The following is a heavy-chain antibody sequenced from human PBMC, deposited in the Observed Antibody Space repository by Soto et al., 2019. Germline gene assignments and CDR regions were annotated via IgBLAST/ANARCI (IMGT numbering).Heavy chain of an antibody. D-gene: IGHD3-22*01. CDR1: GYSFTSYW. CDR3: ARRLYDSSAGISERGYYYYGMDV. CDR2: IDPSDSYT. Sequence: PGESLKISCKGSGYSFTSYWISWVRQMPGKGLEWMGRIDPSDSYTNYSPSFQGHVTISADKSISTAYLQWSSLKASDTAMYYCARRLYDSSAGISERGYYYYGMDVWGQGTTVTVSS. V-gene: IGHV5-10-1*01. J-gene: IGHJ6*02.